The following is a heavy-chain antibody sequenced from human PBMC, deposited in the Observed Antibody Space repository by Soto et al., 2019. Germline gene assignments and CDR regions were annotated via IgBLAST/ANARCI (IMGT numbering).Heavy chain of an antibody. Sequence: PGGSLRLSCAASGFTFSAYAMSWVRQAPGKGLEWVSGISGSGESTHYTDSVKGRFTISRDKSKNTLYLQMNSLRAEDTAGYYCVKQRDVVVVTATRRPPNWFDPWGQGTLVTVSS. CDR1: GFTFSAYA. CDR3: VKQRDVVVVTATRRPPNWFDP. CDR2: ISGSGEST. V-gene: IGHV3-23*01. D-gene: IGHD2-21*02. J-gene: IGHJ5*02.